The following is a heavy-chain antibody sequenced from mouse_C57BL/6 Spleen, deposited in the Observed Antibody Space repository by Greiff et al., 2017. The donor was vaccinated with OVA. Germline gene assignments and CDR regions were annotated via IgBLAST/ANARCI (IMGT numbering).Heavy chain of an antibody. V-gene: IGHV5-4*01. J-gene: IGHJ2*01. CDR1: GFTFSSYA. CDR2: ISDGGSYT. D-gene: IGHD4-1*01. CDR3: ARGTLNWYYFDY. Sequence: EVHLLESGGGLVKPGGSLKLSCAASGFTFSSYAMSWVRQTPEKRLEWVATISDGGSYTYYPDNVKGRFTITNATAKNTLYLQMSHLKSEDTAMDYYARGTLNWYYFDYWGQGTTLTVSS.